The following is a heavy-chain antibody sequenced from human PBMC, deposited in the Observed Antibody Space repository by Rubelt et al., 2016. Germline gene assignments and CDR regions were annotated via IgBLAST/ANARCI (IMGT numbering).Heavy chain of an antibody. J-gene: IGHJ4*02. CDR2: INPKTGGT. Sequence: GTEVKKPGASVKVSCKASGDTFTGYYMHWVRQAPGQGLDWMGRINPKTGGTQYAQKFQGRVTMTRDTSISTGYMELSTLRSDDTAVYYCAIEPVTDHSYSFDYWGQGTLVTVSS. CDR1: GDTFTGYY. V-gene: IGHV1-2*06. CDR3: AIEPVTDHSYSFDY. D-gene: IGHD2-21*02.